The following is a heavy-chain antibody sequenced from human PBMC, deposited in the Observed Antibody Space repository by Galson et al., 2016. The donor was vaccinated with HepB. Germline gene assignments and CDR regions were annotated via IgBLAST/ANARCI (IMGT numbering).Heavy chain of an antibody. J-gene: IGHJ4*02. Sequence: SVKVSCKVSGYTLTDLPMHWVRQAPGKGLEWMGSFHPEDDETIYAPKFQGRVTRTEDTSTDTAYMEVSSLTFDDTAVYYCAAGQWDYWAQGTLVTVSS. CDR3: AAGQWDY. CDR2: FHPEDDET. V-gene: IGHV1-24*01. D-gene: IGHD6-19*01. CDR1: GYTLTDLP.